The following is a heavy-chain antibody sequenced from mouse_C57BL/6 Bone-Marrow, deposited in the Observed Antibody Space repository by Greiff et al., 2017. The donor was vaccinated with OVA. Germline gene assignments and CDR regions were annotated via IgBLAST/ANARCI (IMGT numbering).Heavy chain of an antibody. Sequence: VPRVESGPGLVAPSQSLSITCTVSGFSLASYAISWVRQPPGKGLECLGVICTGGGTNYNSALKSRLSISKDNAKNQVYLKMNSLQTDDTARYYCARGLRLPIYSAMDYWGQGTSVTVTS. D-gene: IGHD3-2*02. J-gene: IGHJ4*01. CDR3: ARGLRLPIYSAMDY. CDR2: ICTGGGT. CDR1: GFSLASYA. V-gene: IGHV2-9-1*01.